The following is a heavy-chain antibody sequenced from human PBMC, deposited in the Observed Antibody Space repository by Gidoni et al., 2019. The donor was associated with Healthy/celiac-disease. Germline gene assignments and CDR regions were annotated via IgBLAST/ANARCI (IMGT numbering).Heavy chain of an antibody. CDR1: GGSISSGSYS. Sequence: QVQLQESCPGLVKPSQTLSLTCTVSGGSISSGSYSWSWIRQPAGKGLEWIGRIHTSGSTHYNPSLKSRVTISVDTSKNKCALKLSSVTAADTAVYYCARDRGIAVAGTGYYYYGMDVWGQGTTVTVSS. D-gene: IGHD6-19*01. CDR3: ARDRGIAVAGTGYYYYGMDV. J-gene: IGHJ6*02. CDR2: IHTSGST. V-gene: IGHV4-61*02.